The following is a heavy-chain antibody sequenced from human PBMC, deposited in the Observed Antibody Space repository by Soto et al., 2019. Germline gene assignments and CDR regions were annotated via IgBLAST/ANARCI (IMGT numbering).Heavy chain of an antibody. CDR2: IYHSGST. V-gene: IGHV4-30-2*01. CDR1: GCSISRGGYS. CDR3: ARAGSSGYYS. Sequence: PSETLSLTCAVSGCSISRGGYSWSWIRQPPGKGLEWIGYIYHSGSTYYNPSLKSRVTIYVDRSKNQFSLKLSSVTAADTAVYYCARAGSSGYYSWGQGTLVTVS. J-gene: IGHJ5*02. D-gene: IGHD3-22*01.